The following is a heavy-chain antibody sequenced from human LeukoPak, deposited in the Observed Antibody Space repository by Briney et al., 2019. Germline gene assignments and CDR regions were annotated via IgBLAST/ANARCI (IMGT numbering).Heavy chain of an antibody. D-gene: IGHD3-9*01. CDR3: ARDNYDILTGTKGFDY. CDR1: GYTFTEYY. CDR2: INPNSGGA. J-gene: IGHJ4*02. V-gene: IGHV1-2*02. Sequence: GASVKVSCKASGYTFTEYYMHWVRQAPGQGLEWMGWINPNSGGANYAENFQGRVTMTRDTSISTAYMELSSLRYDDTAVYYCARDNYDILTGTKGFDYWGQGTLVTVSS.